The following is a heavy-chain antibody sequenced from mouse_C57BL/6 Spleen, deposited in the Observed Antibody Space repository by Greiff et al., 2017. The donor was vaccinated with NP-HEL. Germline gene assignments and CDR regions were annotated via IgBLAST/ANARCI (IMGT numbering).Heavy chain of an antibody. J-gene: IGHJ3*01. CDR2: IDPSDSYT. D-gene: IGHD2-3*01. CDR3: AIYDGFWFAY. Sequence: QVQLKQPGAELVKPGASVKLSCKASGYTFTSYWMQWVKQRPGQGLEWIGEIDPSDSYTNYNQKFKGKATLTVDTSSSPAYMQLSSLTSEDSAVYYCAIYDGFWFAYWGQGTLVTVSA. CDR1: GYTFTSYW. V-gene: IGHV1-50*01.